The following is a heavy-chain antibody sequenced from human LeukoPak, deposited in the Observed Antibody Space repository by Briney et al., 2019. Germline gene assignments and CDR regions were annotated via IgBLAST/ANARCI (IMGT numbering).Heavy chain of an antibody. CDR3: ARSPTGSGWYYFDY. CDR2: ISNSGSTI. J-gene: IGHJ4*02. Sequence: GGSLRLSCAASGFTFSSYEMNWVRQAPGKGLEWISYISNSGSTIYYADSVKGRFTISRDNAKNSLYLQMNSLRAEDTAVYYCARSPTGSGWYYFDYWGQGTLVTVSS. CDR1: GFTFSSYE. V-gene: IGHV3-48*03. D-gene: IGHD6-19*01.